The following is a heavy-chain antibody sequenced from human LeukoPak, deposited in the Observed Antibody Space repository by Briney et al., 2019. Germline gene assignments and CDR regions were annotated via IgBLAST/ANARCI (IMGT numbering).Heavy chain of an antibody. CDR1: GGSISSGSYY. CDR3: ARGLLTTANDAFDI. D-gene: IGHD4-17*01. V-gene: IGHV4-61*02. Sequence: SQTLPLTCTVSGGSISSGSYYWSWIRQPAGKGLEWIGRIYTSGSTNYNPSLKSRVTISVDTSKNQFSLKLSSVTAADTAVYYCARGLLTTANDAFDIWGQGTTVTVSS. CDR2: IYTSGST. J-gene: IGHJ3*02.